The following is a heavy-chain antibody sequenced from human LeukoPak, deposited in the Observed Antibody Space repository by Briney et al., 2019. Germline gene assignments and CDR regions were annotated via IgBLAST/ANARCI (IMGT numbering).Heavy chain of an antibody. Sequence: PSQTLSLTCTVSGGSISSSSYYWGWIRQPPGKGLEWIGSIYYSGSTYYNPSLKSRVTISVDTSKNQFSLKLSSVTAAGTAVYYCARRYDTVDYWGQGTLVTVSS. CDR1: GGSISSSSYY. D-gene: IGHD3-22*01. V-gene: IGHV4-39*01. CDR3: ARRYDTVDY. CDR2: IYYSGST. J-gene: IGHJ4*02.